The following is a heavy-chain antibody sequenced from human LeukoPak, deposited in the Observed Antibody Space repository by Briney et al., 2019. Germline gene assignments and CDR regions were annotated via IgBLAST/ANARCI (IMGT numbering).Heavy chain of an antibody. Sequence: SETLSLTCTVSGGSISSGDYYWSWIRQPPGKGLEWIGYIYYSGSTYYNPSLKSRITISVDTSKNQFSLKLSSVTAADTAVYYCARRKWFGESDFDYWGQGTLVTVSS. J-gene: IGHJ4*02. CDR3: ARRKWFGESDFDY. V-gene: IGHV4-30-4*08. CDR2: IYYSGST. D-gene: IGHD3-10*01. CDR1: GGSISSGDYY.